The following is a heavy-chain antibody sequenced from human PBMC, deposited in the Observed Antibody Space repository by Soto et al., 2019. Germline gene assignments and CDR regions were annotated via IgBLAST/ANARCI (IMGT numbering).Heavy chain of an antibody. Sequence: QVQLVQSGAEVKKPGSSVKVSCKASGGTFSSYTISWVRQAPGQGLEWMGRIIPILGIANYAQKFQGRVTITADKSTSTDYMELSSLRSEDTAVYYCARRYYDILTGYPDAFDIWGQGTMVTVSS. D-gene: IGHD3-9*01. V-gene: IGHV1-69*02. CDR1: GGTFSSYT. CDR2: IIPILGIA. CDR3: ARRYYDILTGYPDAFDI. J-gene: IGHJ3*02.